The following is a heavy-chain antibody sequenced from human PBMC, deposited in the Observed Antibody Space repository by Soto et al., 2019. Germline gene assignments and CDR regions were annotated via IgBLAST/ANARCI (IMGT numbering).Heavy chain of an antibody. J-gene: IGHJ4*02. D-gene: IGHD3-10*01. CDR2: ISWNSGTI. CDR3: ARDVWSRASGPPDS. V-gene: IGHV3-9*01. CDR1: GFSFDDHA. Sequence: PGGSLRLSCAASGFSFDDHAMHWVRQAPGKGLEWVTGISWNSGTIGYAASVKGRFTISRDNAKNSLFLHMNSLRPEDTALYYCARDVWSRASGPPDSWGQGTLVTVSS.